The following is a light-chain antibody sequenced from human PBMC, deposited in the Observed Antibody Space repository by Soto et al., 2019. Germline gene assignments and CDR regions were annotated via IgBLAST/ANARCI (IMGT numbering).Light chain of an antibody. V-gene: IGKV1-5*01. CDR1: QSIRSW. CDR2: DAS. CDR3: QQYNSYWT. Sequence: DIQMTQSPSTLSASVGDRVTITCRASQSIRSWLAWYQQKPGKAPKLLIYDASSLESGVPSRFSGSGSGTEFTLTISSLQPDDSATYYCQQYNSYWTFGQGTKVEIK. J-gene: IGKJ1*01.